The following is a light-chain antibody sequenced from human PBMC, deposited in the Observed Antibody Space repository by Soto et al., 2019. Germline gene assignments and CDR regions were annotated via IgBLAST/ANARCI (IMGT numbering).Light chain of an antibody. CDR3: QQYYRPWT. V-gene: IGKV4-1*01. CDR1: QSVLYSSNNKNY. J-gene: IGKJ1*01. CDR2: WAS. Sequence: DIVMTQSPDSLAVSLGERATINCKSSQSVLYSSNNKNYLAWYQQKPGQPPKLLIYWASIRESGVPDRFSGSGSGTDFTLPISSLQAEDVAVYYCQQYYRPWTFGQGTKVEIK.